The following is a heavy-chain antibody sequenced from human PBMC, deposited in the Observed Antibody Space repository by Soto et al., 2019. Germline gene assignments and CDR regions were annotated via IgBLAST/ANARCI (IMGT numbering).Heavy chain of an antibody. CDR1: GVTFSRDA. J-gene: IGHJ4*02. CDR2: IIPIFGTA. Sequence: SVKVSCKASGVTFSRDAISWVRQAPGQGLEWMGGIIPIFGTANYAQKFQGRVTITADESTSTAYMELSSLRSEDTAVYYCATRLNGYSSARFDYWGQGTLVTVSS. D-gene: IGHD6-19*01. CDR3: ATRLNGYSSARFDY. V-gene: IGHV1-69*13.